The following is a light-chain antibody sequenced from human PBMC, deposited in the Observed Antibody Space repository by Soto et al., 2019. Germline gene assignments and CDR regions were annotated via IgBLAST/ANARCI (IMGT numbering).Light chain of an antibody. CDR3: QQYNNWPLLT. Sequence: EIVMTQSPATLSVSPGERVTLSCRASQSVRSNLAWYQQKPGQAPRLLIYGASTRATGIPARFSGSGSGTGFTLIISSLQSEDFAVYYCQQYNNWPLLTFGGGTKVEIK. V-gene: IGKV3D-15*01. CDR2: GAS. J-gene: IGKJ4*01. CDR1: QSVRSN.